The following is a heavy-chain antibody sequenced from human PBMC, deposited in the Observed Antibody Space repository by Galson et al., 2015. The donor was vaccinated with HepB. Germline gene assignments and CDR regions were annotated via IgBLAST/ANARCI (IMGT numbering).Heavy chain of an antibody. V-gene: IGHV3-33*08. CDR1: GFTFSSYG. Sequence: SLRLSCAASGFTFSSYGMHWVRQAPGKGLEWVAVIWYDGSNKYYADSVKGRFTISRDNSKNTLYLQMNSLRAEDTAVYYCAREGGSQGLYGMDVWGQGTTVTVSS. D-gene: IGHD3-16*01. J-gene: IGHJ6*02. CDR2: IWYDGSNK. CDR3: AREGGSQGLYGMDV.